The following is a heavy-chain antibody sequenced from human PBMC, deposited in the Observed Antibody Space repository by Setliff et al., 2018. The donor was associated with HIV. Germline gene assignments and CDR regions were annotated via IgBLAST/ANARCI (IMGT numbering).Heavy chain of an antibody. CDR1: GFTFTDYT. Sequence: GGSLRLSCAASGFTFTDYTMHWVRQAPGKGLEWVTFIEFDGSDKYYVDSVKGRFTISRDNAKNSLYLQMNSLRAEDTAVYYCARGWFDSWGQGTLVTVSS. V-gene: IGHV3-33*08. CDR3: ARGWFDS. J-gene: IGHJ5*01. CDR2: IEFDGSDK.